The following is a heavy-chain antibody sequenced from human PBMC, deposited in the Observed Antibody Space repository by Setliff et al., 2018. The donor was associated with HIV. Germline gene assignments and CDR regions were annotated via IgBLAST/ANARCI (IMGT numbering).Heavy chain of an antibody. CDR2: LYISGST. D-gene: IGHD3-10*01. J-gene: IGHJ4*02. CDR3: ARIYDYGSYYFDY. V-gene: IGHV4-4*08. Sequence: SETLSLTCTVSGGSISSYYWSWIRQPPGKGLEWIGRLYISGSTNYNPSLKSRVTISVDASKKQFSLNLTSVTAADTAVYFCARIYDYGSYYFDYWGQGTLVTVSS. CDR1: GGSISSYY.